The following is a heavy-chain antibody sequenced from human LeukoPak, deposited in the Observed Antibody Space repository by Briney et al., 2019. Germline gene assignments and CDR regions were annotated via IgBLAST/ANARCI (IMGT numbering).Heavy chain of an antibody. CDR3: AKLLWSGYYPSRGSDAFDI. Sequence: GGSLRLSCVASGFTFSSYAMSWVRQAPGKGLEWVSAISGSGGSTYYADSVKGRFTISRDNSKNTLYLQMNSLRAEDTAVYYCAKLLWSGYYPSRGSDAFDIWGQGTMVTVSS. D-gene: IGHD3-3*01. J-gene: IGHJ3*02. CDR1: GFTFSSYA. CDR2: ISGSGGST. V-gene: IGHV3-23*01.